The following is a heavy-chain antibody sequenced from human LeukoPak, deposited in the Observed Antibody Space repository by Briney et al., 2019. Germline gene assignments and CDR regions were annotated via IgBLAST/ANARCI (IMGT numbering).Heavy chain of an antibody. J-gene: IGHJ4*02. CDR2: ISAHNGNA. Sequence: ASVKVSCKASGYTFTSYGINWVRQAPGQGLEWMGRISAHNGNANYAQKFQGRVTMTTDTLATTAYMELRSLRSDDTAVYYCARDLERYYDLEGRSGYWGQGTLVTVSS. V-gene: IGHV1-18*01. CDR3: ARDLERYYDLEGRSGY. D-gene: IGHD3-3*01. CDR1: GYTFTSYG.